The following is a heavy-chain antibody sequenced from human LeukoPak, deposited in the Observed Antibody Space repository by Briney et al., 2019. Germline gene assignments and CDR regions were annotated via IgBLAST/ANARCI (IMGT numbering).Heavy chain of an antibody. CDR1: GFTFSSYG. CDR3: AKVPARAATYYYGMDV. J-gene: IGHJ6*02. CDR2: ISYDGSNK. Sequence: GRSLRLSCAASGFTFSSYGMHWVRQAPGKGLEWVAVISYDGSNKYYADSVKGRFTISRDNSKNTLYLQMNSLRAEDTAVYYCAKVPARAATYYYGMDVWGQGTTVTVSS. D-gene: IGHD2-15*01. V-gene: IGHV3-30*18.